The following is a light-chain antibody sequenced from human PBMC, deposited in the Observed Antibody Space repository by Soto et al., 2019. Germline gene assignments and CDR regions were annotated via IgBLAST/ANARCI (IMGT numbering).Light chain of an antibody. CDR1: QSVSSY. CDR3: HRRSNWRIT. CDR2: DAS. Sequence: EIVLTQSPATLSLSPGERATLSCRTSQSVSSYFAWYQQKPGRAPRLLIYDASNRATGIPARFIGSGSGKDFILTICSLELENLAFYICHRRSNWRITSGQGTALVIK. V-gene: IGKV3-11*01. J-gene: IGKJ5*01.